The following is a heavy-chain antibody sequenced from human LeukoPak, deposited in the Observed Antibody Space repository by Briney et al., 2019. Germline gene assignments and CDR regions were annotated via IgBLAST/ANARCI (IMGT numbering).Heavy chain of an antibody. J-gene: IGHJ5*02. D-gene: IGHD1-1*01. CDR3: ARDLGPGYWFDP. V-gene: IGHV4-59*01. CDR2: IYYIGST. Sequence: SETVSLTCTVSGGSISSYYWRWIRQPPGKGLEWIGYIYYIGSTKFNPSLNSRVTISVDTSKNQFSLKLSSVAAADTAVYYCARDLGPGYWFDPWGQGTLVTVSS. CDR1: GGSISSYY.